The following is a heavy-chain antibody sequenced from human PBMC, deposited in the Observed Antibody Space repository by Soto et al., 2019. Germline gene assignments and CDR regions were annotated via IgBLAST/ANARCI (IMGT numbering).Heavy chain of an antibody. D-gene: IGHD3-10*01. CDR1: GYTFTSYG. V-gene: IGHV1-18*01. Sequence: GASVKVCCKASGYTFTSYGVSWVRQATGQGLEWMGWISAYNGNTNYAQKLQGRVTMTTDTSTSTAYMELRSLRSDDTAVYYCARMGVTGDYHRYYYYYMDVWGKGTTVTVSS. CDR2: ISAYNGNT. CDR3: ARMGVTGDYHRYYYYYMDV. J-gene: IGHJ6*03.